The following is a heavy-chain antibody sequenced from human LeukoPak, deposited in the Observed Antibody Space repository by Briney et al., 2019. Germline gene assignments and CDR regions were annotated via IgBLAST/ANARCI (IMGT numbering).Heavy chain of an antibody. V-gene: IGHV1-2*02. D-gene: IGHD2-15*01. CDR2: INPNSGGT. J-gene: IGHJ6*02. Sequence: ASVKVSCKASGYTFTGYYKHWVRQAPGQGLEWMGWINPNSGGTNYAQKFQGRVTMTRDTSISTAYMELSRLRSDDTAVYYCARDPRYCSGGSCYSHYYYYGMDVWGQGTTVTVSS. CDR1: GYTFTGYY. CDR3: ARDPRYCSGGSCYSHYYYYGMDV.